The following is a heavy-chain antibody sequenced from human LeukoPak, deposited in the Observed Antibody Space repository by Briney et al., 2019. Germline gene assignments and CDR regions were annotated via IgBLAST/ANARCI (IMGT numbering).Heavy chain of an antibody. CDR3: ASGIVVVTAAEYFQH. CDR1: GFTFSDYY. J-gene: IGHJ1*01. V-gene: IGHV3-11*04. Sequence: SGGSLSLSCAASGFTFSDYYMSWIRQAPAQGLEWVSYISSSGSTIYYADPVKGRFTISRDNAKNSLYLQMNSLRAEDTAVYYCASGIVVVTAAEYFQHWGQGTLVTVSS. D-gene: IGHD2-21*02. CDR2: ISSSGSTI.